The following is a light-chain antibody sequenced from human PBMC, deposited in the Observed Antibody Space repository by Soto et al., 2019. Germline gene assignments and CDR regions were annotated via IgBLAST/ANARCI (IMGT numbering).Light chain of an antibody. CDR1: SSNIASNA. Sequence: QSVLTQPPSTSGTPGQRVTISCSGSSSNIASNAVNWYQQLPGTAPKLLIYSNNQRPSGVPYRISGSKSCTSASLAISGLQSEDEADYYCAAWDDSLNGRVFGGGTKLTVL. CDR2: SNN. J-gene: IGLJ3*02. CDR3: AAWDDSLNGRV. V-gene: IGLV1-44*01.